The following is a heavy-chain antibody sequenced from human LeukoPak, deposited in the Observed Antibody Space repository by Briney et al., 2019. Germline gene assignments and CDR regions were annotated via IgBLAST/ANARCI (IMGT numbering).Heavy chain of an antibody. CDR1: GFTFSSYG. V-gene: IGHV3-30*18. CDR2: ISYDGSNK. J-gene: IGHJ3*02. D-gene: IGHD2-15*01. Sequence: GRSLRLSCAASGFTFSSYGMHWVRQAPGEGLEWVAVISYDGSNKYYADSMKGRFTISRDNSKNTLYLQMNSLRAEDTAVYYCAKRGYCRGGTCFSHDAFDIWGQGTMVTVSS. CDR3: AKRGYCRGGTCFSHDAFDI.